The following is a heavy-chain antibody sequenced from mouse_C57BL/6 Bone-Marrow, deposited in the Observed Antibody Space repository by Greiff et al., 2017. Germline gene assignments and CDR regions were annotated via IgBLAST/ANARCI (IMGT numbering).Heavy chain of an antibody. CDR1: GFTFSSYA. V-gene: IGHV5-4*01. J-gene: IGHJ3*01. CDR2: ISDGGSYT. Sequence: DVQLVESGGGLVKPGGSLKLSCAASGFTFSSYAMSWVRQTPEKRLEWVATISDGGSYTYYPDNVQGRFTISRDNAKNIRYLQMSHLKSEDTAMYYCASDVVAYWGQGTLVTVSA. CDR3: ASDVVAY.